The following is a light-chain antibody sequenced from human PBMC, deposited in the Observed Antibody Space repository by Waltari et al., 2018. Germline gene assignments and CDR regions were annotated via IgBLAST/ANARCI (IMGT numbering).Light chain of an antibody. CDR3: QQYYSTPPT. CDR1: QTLLYSSNNKNY. J-gene: IGKJ5*01. CDR2: WAS. Sequence: DIVMTQSPDSLAVSLGERATINCKSSQTLLYSSNNKNYLAWYQQKPGQPPKLLIYWASGWESGVPDRFSGSGSGTDFTLTISSLQAEDVAVYYCQQYYSTPPTFGQGTRLEIK. V-gene: IGKV4-1*01.